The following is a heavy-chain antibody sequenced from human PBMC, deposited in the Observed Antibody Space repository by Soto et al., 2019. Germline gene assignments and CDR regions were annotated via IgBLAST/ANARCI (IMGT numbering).Heavy chain of an antibody. CDR3: AKDHPVEYCGGDCSFDY. D-gene: IGHD2-21*01. J-gene: IGHJ4*02. CDR2: ISGSGGST. Sequence: EVQLLESGGGLVQPGGSLRLSCAASGFTFSSYAMSWVRQAPGQGLEWVSAISGSGGSTYYADSVKGRFTISRDNSKNTLYLQMTSLRAEDTAVYYCAKDHPVEYCGGDCSFDYWGQGTLVTVSS. V-gene: IGHV3-23*01. CDR1: GFTFSSYA.